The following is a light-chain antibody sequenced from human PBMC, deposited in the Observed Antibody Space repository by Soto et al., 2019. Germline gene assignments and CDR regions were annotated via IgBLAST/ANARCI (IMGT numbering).Light chain of an antibody. CDR1: SSNTGSNT. CDR3: AAWDDSLNGYV. J-gene: IGLJ1*01. CDR2: SNN. Sequence: QAVVTQPPSASGTPGQWVTMSCSGSSSNTGSNTISWYQQLPGTAPKLLIYSNNQRPSGVPDRFSGSKSGTSASLAISGLQSEDEADYYCAAWDDSLNGYVFGTGTKLTVL. V-gene: IGLV1-44*01.